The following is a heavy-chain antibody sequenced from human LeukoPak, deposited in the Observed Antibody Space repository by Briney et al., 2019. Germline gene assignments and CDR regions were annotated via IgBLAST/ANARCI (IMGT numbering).Heavy chain of an antibody. V-gene: IGHV4-38-2*01. CDR1: GYSISSGYY. J-gene: IGHJ5*02. CDR2: IYHSGST. CDR3: ARGHNWFDP. Sequence: SETLSLTCAVSGYSISSGYYWGWIRQPPGKGLEWIGNIYHSGSTYYNPSLKSRVTISVDTSKNQFSLKLSSVTAADTAVYYCARGHNWFDPWGQGTLVTVSS.